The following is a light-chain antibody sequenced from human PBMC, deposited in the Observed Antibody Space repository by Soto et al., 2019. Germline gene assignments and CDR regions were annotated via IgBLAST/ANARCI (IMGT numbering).Light chain of an antibody. CDR2: GNI. Sequence: QSVLTQPPSVSGAPGQRVTISCTGRSSNIGAGYDVHWYQHLPGTAPQLLIYGNINRPSGVPDRFSGSRSGTSASLAISGLQAEDEADYYCQSYDRSLSGKVFGTGTKVTVL. J-gene: IGLJ1*01. CDR3: QSYDRSLSGKV. CDR1: SSNIGAGYD. V-gene: IGLV1-40*01.